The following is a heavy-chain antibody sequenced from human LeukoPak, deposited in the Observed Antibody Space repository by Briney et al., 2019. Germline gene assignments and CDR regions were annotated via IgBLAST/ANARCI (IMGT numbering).Heavy chain of an antibody. J-gene: IGHJ4*02. Sequence: PGGSLRLSCAASGFTFSSSWMHWVRQAPGKGLVLVSRINSDGTTIIYADSVKGRFTISRDNSKNTLYLQMSSLRAEDTAVYYCAGATVFGVVNYYWGQGTLVTVSS. CDR1: GFTFSSSW. D-gene: IGHD3-3*01. V-gene: IGHV3-74*01. CDR2: INSDGTTI. CDR3: AGATVFGVVNYY.